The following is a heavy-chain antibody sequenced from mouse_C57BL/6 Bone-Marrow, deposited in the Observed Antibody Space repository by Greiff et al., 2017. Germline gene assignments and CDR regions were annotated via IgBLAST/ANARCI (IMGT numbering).Heavy chain of an antibody. V-gene: IGHV1-81*01. CDR3: ARDERGGFAY. J-gene: IGHJ3*01. CDR2: IYPRSGNT. Sequence: QVQLQQSGAELARPGASVKLSCKASGYTFTSYGISWVKQRTGQGLEWIGEIYPRSGNTYYNEKFKGKATLTADKSSSTAYMELRSLTSEDSAVDFCARDERGGFAYWGQGTLVTVSA. CDR1: GYTFTSYG.